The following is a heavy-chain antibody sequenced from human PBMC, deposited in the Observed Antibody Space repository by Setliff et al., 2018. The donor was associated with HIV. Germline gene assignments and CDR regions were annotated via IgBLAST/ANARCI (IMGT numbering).Heavy chain of an antibody. V-gene: IGHV4-39*01. CDR1: GGSISSSSYY. D-gene: IGHD6-6*01. Sequence: SETLSLTCAVSGGSISSSSYYWGWVRQSTGKGLEWIGTIYYTGATQYNPSFKSRVTISVDTSKNQFSLQLISVTAADTAVYYCARMESTRPPRGLDYWGQGALFTVSS. CDR3: ARMESTRPPRGLDY. J-gene: IGHJ4*02. CDR2: IYYTGAT.